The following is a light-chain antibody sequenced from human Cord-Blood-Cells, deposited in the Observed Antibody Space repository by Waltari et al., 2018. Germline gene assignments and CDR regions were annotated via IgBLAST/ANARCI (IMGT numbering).Light chain of an antibody. J-gene: IGKJ4*01. Sequence: EIVLTQSPATLSLSPGERATLSCRASQSVSSYLAWYQQQPGQAPRLLIYDASNRATGIPARFSGGGSGTDFTLTISSLEPEDFAVYYCQQRSNWPPLTFGGGTKVEIK. CDR2: DAS. CDR3: QQRSNWPPLT. CDR1: QSVSSY. V-gene: IGKV3-11*01.